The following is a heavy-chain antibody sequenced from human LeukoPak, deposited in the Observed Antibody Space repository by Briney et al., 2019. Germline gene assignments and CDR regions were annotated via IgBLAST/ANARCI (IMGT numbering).Heavy chain of an antibody. Sequence: LSGGSLRLSCAASGINFRSSGMHWVRQAPAKGLERVAFIRYDRSNKYYADSVKGQFTISRDNSKNTLYLQMNSLRAEDTAVYYCVPRPFDPWGQGTLVTVSS. J-gene: IGHJ5*02. CDR3: VPRPFDP. V-gene: IGHV3-30*02. CDR2: IRYDRSNK. CDR1: GINFRSSG.